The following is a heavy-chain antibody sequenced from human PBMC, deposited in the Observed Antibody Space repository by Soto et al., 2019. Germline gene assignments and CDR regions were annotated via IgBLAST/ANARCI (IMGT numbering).Heavy chain of an antibody. CDR2: ISYDGSNE. CDR1: GFTFRSYG. V-gene: IGHV3-30*18. D-gene: IGHD3-3*01. CDR3: AKGATIFGVVIPDY. J-gene: IGHJ4*02. Sequence: GSLTLSCEASGFTFRSYGMHWVRQAPGKGLEWVAVISYDGSNEYYADSVKGRFTISRDNSKNTLYLQVNSLRAEDTAVYYCAKGATIFGVVIPDYWGQGTLVTVSS.